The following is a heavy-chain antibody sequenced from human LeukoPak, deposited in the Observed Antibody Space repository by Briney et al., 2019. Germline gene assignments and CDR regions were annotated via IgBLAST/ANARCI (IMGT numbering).Heavy chain of an antibody. Sequence: GGSLRLSCAASGFTFSDHYMDWVRQAPGKGLEWVGRTRNKANSYTTEYAASVKGRFTISRDDSKNSRYLQMNSLKTEDTAVYYCAKRYYDSSGYFRYFDLWGRGTLVTVSS. V-gene: IGHV3-72*01. CDR1: GFTFSDHY. CDR2: TRNKANSYTT. J-gene: IGHJ2*01. D-gene: IGHD3-22*01. CDR3: AKRYYDSSGYFRYFDL.